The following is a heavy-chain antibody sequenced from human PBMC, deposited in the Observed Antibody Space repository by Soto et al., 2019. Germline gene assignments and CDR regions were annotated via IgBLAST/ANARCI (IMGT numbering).Heavy chain of an antibody. Sequence: PGGSLRLSCAASGFTFSSYSMNWVRQAPGKGLEWVSSISSSSSYIYYADSVKGRFTISRDNAKNSLYLQMNSLRAEDTAVYYCARASRLLWFGELLYLDYWGQGTLVTVSS. V-gene: IGHV3-21*01. D-gene: IGHD3-10*01. J-gene: IGHJ4*02. CDR2: ISSSSSYI. CDR1: GFTFSSYS. CDR3: ARASRLLWFGELLYLDY.